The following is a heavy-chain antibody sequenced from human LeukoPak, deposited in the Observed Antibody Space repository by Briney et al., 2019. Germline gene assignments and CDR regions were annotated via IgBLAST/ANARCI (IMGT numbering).Heavy chain of an antibody. V-gene: IGHV4-38-2*01. CDR3: ASGTFDDYGDYDRGDYFDH. Sequence: PSETLSLTCAVSGYSISSGYYWGWIRQPPGKGPEWIASIYYSGLTYDNPSLKSRVSISVDPSKNHFSLKVSSVTAADTAVYYCASGTFDDYGDYDRGDYFDHWGQGTLVTVSS. D-gene: IGHD4-17*01. CDR1: GYSISSGYY. J-gene: IGHJ4*02. CDR2: IYYSGLT.